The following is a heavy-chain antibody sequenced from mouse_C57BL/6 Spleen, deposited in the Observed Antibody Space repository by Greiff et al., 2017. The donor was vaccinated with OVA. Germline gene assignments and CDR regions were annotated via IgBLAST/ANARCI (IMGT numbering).Heavy chain of an antibody. CDR3: ARHPPVATGEGYFDV. CDR2: ISSGGSYT. V-gene: IGHV5-6*01. D-gene: IGHD1-1*01. CDR1: GFTFSSYG. Sequence: EVQLQESGGDLVKPGGSLKLSCAASGFTFSSYGMSWVRQTPDKRLEWVATISSGGSYTYYPDSVKGRFTISRDNAKNTLYLQMSSLKSEDTAMYYGARHPPVATGEGYFDVWGTGTTVTVSS. J-gene: IGHJ1*03.